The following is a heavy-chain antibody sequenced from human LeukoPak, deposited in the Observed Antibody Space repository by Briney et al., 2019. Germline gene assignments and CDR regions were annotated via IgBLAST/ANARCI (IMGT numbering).Heavy chain of an antibody. V-gene: IGHV1-2*02. J-gene: IGHJ4*02. CDR3: ARDGPCSSASCQNFDY. Sequence: ASVKVSCKASGYTFTYYYMHWVRQAPGHGLEWMGWINPNSGDTIFAQKFQGRVTMTRDTSISTAYLELSRLTSDDTAVDYCARDGPCSSASCQNFDYWGQGTLVTVSS. D-gene: IGHD2-2*01. CDR1: GYTFTYYY. CDR2: INPNSGDT.